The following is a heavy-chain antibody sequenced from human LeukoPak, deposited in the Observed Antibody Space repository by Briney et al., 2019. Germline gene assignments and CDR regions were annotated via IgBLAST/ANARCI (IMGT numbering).Heavy chain of an antibody. D-gene: IGHD3-10*01. V-gene: IGHV3-23*01. CDR2: ISGSGDYT. Sequence: GGSLRLSCAASGFTFSSYAMHWVRQAPGKGLEWVSCISGSGDYTYYADSVKGRFTISRGNSKNTVYLQMNNLRVEDTALYYCAKGAFERFGEPSDYWGQGTLVSVSS. CDR1: GFTFSSYA. CDR3: AKGAFERFGEPSDY. J-gene: IGHJ4*02.